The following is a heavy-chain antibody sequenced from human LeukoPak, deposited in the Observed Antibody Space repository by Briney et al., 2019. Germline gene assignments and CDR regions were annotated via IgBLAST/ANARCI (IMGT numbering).Heavy chain of an antibody. CDR2: ISSSGAYI. V-gene: IGHV3-21*04. CDR1: GFTFSNYA. J-gene: IGHJ4*02. D-gene: IGHD2-8*01. CDR3: ARGQGFTDGFFDY. Sequence: GGSLRLSCAASGFTFSNYAMNWIRQAPGKGLEWVSSISSSGAYIYYADLVEGRFTISRDNAKKSLYLQMNSLRAEDTAVYYCARGQGFTDGFFDYWAQGTLVTVSS.